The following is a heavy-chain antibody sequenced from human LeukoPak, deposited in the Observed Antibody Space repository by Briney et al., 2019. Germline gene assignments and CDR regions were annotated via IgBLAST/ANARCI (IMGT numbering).Heavy chain of an antibody. V-gene: IGHV3-64*01. J-gene: IGHJ6*02. Sequence: GGSLRLSCAASGFTFSSYAMHWVRQAPAKGLEYVSAMSSNGGSTYYANSVKGRFTISRDNSKNTLYLQMGSLRAEDMAVYYCARDLGYSSSWYGGYYYYGMDVWGQGTTVTVSS. CDR3: ARDLGYSSSWYGGYYYYGMDV. D-gene: IGHD6-13*01. CDR1: GFTFSSYA. CDR2: MSSNGGST.